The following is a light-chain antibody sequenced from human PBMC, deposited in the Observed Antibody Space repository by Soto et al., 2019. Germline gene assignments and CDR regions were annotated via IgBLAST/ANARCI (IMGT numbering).Light chain of an antibody. CDR3: SPYTSSSPL. CDR1: SSDVGGYNY. CDR2: DVS. V-gene: IGLV2-14*01. Sequence: QSALTQPASVSGSPGQSITISCTGTSSDVGGYNYVSWYQQHPGKAPKLMIYDVSNRPSGVSNRFSGSKSGNTASLTISGLQAEDEADYYCSPYTSSSPLFGTGTKLTVL. J-gene: IGLJ1*01.